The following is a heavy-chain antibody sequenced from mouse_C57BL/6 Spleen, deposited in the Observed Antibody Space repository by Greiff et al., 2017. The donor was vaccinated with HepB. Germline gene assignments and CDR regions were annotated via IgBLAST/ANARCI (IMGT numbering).Heavy chain of an antibody. CDR3: ARGELGRFAY. D-gene: IGHD4-1*01. J-gene: IGHJ3*01. V-gene: IGHV1-82*01. CDR1: GYAFSSSW. CDR2: IYPGDGDT. Sequence: VQLQQSGPELVKPGASVKISCKASGYAFSSSWMNWVKQRPGKGLEWIGRIYPGDGDTNYNGKFKGKATLTADKSSSTAYMQLSSLTSEDSAVYFCARGELGRFAYWGQGTLVTVSA.